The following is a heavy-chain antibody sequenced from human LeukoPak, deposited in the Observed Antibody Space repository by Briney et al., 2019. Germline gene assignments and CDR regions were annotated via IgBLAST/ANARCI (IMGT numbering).Heavy chain of an antibody. CDR1: GYTFTGHY. V-gene: IGHV1-2*02. J-gene: IGHJ5*02. Sequence: GASVKVSCKASGYTFTGHYMHWVRQAPGQRLEWMGWVNPNSGGTNYAQKFQGRVTMTRDTSISTAYMELSRLRSDDTAVYYCARGVLKSKSGSYYEWFDPWGQGTLVTVSS. D-gene: IGHD1-26*01. CDR3: ARGVLKSKSGSYYEWFDP. CDR2: VNPNSGGT.